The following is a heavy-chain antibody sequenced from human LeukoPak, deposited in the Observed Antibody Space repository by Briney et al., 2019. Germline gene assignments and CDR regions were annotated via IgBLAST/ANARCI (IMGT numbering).Heavy chain of an antibody. Sequence: GGSLRLSCAASGFTFSSYWMSWVRQAPGMGLEWVANIKQDGSEKYYVDSVKGRFTISRDNAKNSLYLQMNSLRAEDTAVYYCAREEGIDDILTGYYPNPFDPWGQGTLVTVSS. CDR3: AREEGIDDILTGYYPNPFDP. CDR2: IKQDGSEK. D-gene: IGHD3-9*01. J-gene: IGHJ5*02. V-gene: IGHV3-7*01. CDR1: GFTFSSYW.